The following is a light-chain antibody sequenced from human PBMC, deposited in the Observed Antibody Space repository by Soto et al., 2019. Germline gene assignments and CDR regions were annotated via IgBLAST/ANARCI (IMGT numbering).Light chain of an antibody. CDR3: AVWDDRLNGYV. V-gene: IGLV1-44*01. Sequence: QSVLTQPPSAPGTPGQRVTISCSGSSSNIGSNTVNWYQHLPGAAPKLLIQSNDQRPSGVPDRFSGSQSGTSASLAISGLQSEDEADYYCAVWDDRLNGYVFGTGTKLTVL. CDR2: SND. CDR1: SSNIGSNT. J-gene: IGLJ1*01.